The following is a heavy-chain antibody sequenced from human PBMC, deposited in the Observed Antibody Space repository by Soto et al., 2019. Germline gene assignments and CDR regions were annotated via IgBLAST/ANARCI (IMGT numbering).Heavy chain of an antibody. V-gene: IGHV3-11*01. J-gene: IGHJ4*02. CDR1: GFAFSGYY. D-gene: IGHD3-10*01. CDR3: ARAPGSYSDFDY. CDR2: ISGTSNTI. Sequence: LSLTCAASGFAFSGYYMSWIRQAPGKGLEWLSFISGTSNTIDYADSVKGRFTISRDNAKNSLYLQMNSLRAEDTAVYYCARAPGSYSDFDYWGQGTLVTVSS.